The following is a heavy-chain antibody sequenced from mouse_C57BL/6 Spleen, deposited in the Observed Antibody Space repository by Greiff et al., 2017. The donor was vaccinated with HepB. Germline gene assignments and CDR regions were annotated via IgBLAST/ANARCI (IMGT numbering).Heavy chain of an antibody. CDR3: ARTVYYYGSSYGYFDV. V-gene: IGHV1-69*01. Sequence: QLQQPGAELVMPGASVKLSCKASGYTFTSYWMHWVKQRPGQGLEWIGEIDPSDSYTNYNQKFKGKSTLTVDKSSSTAYMQLSSLTSEDSAVYYWARTVYYYGSSYGYFDVWGTGTTVTVSS. CDR1: GYTFTSYW. D-gene: IGHD1-1*01. CDR2: IDPSDSYT. J-gene: IGHJ1*03.